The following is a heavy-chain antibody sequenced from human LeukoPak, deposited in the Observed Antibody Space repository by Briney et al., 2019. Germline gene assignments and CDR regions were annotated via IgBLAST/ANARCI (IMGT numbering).Heavy chain of an antibody. CDR3: TRDGGQWIQLWLQDY. CDR1: GFTFSSYW. V-gene: IGHV3-49*04. J-gene: IGHJ4*02. CDR2: IRSKAYGGTT. D-gene: IGHD5-18*01. Sequence: GGSLRLSCAASGFTFSSYWMSWVRQAPGKGLEWVGFIRSKAYGGTTEYAASVKGRFTISRDDSKSIAYLQMNSLKTEDTAVYYCTRDGGQWIQLWLQDYWGQGTLVTVSS.